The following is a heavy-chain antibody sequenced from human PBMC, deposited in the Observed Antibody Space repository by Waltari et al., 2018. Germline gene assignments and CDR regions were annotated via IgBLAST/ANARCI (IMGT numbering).Heavy chain of an antibody. J-gene: IGHJ1*01. D-gene: IGHD6-19*01. CDR2: IIPIFGTA. Sequence: QVQLVQSAAEVKKPGSSVKVSRKASGGPSSSSPLLWVRQAPGQGLEWMGGIIPIFGTANYAQKFQGRVTITTDESTSTAYMELSSLRSEDTAVYYCARSVAVAAQGYFQHWGQGTLVTVSS. CDR3: ARSVAVAAQGYFQH. CDR1: GGPSSSSP. V-gene: IGHV1-69*05.